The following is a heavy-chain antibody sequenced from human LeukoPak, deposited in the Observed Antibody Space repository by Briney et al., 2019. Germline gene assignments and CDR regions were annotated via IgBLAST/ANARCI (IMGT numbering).Heavy chain of an antibody. V-gene: IGHV4-61*08. CDR1: GGSISSGGYY. CDR3: AREFSTSSTAFDM. D-gene: IGHD6-6*01. Sequence: SETLSLTCTVSGGSISSGGYYWSWIRLPPGKGLEWIGEINQKRGSTNYNPSLKSRVTISVDTSKNQFSLKLSSVTAADTAVYYCAREFSTSSTAFDMWGQGTMVTVSS. CDR2: INQKRGST. J-gene: IGHJ3*02.